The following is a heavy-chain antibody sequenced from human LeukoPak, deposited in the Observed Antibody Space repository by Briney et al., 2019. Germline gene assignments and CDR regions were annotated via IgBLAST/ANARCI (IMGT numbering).Heavy chain of an antibody. D-gene: IGHD2-2*01. J-gene: IGHJ6*02. CDR2: IWYDGSNK. CDR3: ARDGVVVVPAANHYYYYGMDV. Sequence: PGGSLRLSCATSGFTFSAYRLNWVRQAPGKGLEWVAVIWYDGSNKYYADSVKGRFTISRDNSKNTLYLQMNSLRAEDTAVYYCARDGVVVVPAANHYYYYGMDVWGQGTTVTVSS. V-gene: IGHV3-33*08. CDR1: GFTFSAYR.